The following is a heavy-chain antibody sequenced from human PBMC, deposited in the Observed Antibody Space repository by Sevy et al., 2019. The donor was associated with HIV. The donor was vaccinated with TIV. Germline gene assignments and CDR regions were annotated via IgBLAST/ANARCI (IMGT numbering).Heavy chain of an antibody. CDR2: ISSSGSTI. V-gene: IGHV3-48*03. CDR1: GFTFSSFE. Sequence: GGSLRLSCAASGFTFSSFEMTWVRQAPGKGLEWVSYISSSGSTIYYTNSVKGRFTISRDNAKNSLYLQMNSLRAEDTAVYYCAREGLGGFSYSLDCWGQGTLVTVSS. CDR3: AREGLGGFSYSLDC. D-gene: IGHD5-18*01. J-gene: IGHJ4*02.